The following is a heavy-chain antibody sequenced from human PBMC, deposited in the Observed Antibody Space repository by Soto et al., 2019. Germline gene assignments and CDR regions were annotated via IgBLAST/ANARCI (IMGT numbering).Heavy chain of an antibody. CDR1: GGSISSYY. Sequence: SETLSLTCNVSGGSISSYYWSWIRQPPGKGLEWIGYVYYRVSTNYNPSLKSRVTILVDTSKNQFSLKLSSVTAADTAVYYCARGYNSGYGFFDYWGQGTLVTVSS. CDR2: VYYRVST. J-gene: IGHJ4*02. D-gene: IGHD5-18*01. CDR3: ARGYNSGYGFFDY. V-gene: IGHV4-59*01.